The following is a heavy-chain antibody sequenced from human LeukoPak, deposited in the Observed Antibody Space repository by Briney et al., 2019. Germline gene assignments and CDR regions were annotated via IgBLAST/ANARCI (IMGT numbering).Heavy chain of an antibody. CDR3: AKDPWTRKYCSGGSCYGAFDI. J-gene: IGHJ3*02. CDR2: ISGSGGST. Sequence: GGSLRLSCAASGFTFSSYAMSWVRQAPGKGLEWVSAISGSGGSTYYADSVKGRFTISRDNSKNTLYLQMNSLRAEDTAVYYCAKDPWTRKYCSGGSCYGAFDIWGQGTMVTVSS. CDR1: GFTFSSYA. D-gene: IGHD2-15*01. V-gene: IGHV3-23*01.